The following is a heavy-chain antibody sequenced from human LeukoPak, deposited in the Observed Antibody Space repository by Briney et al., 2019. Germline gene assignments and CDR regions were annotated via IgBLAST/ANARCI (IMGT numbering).Heavy chain of an antibody. CDR3: ARESGSYSSSYRFDS. J-gene: IGHJ4*02. D-gene: IGHD6-6*01. CDR2: IYHGGST. V-gene: IGHV4-4*02. Sequence: PSGTLSLTCAVSGGSISSSNWWSWVRQPPGKGLEWIGEIYHGGSTNYNPSLKSRVTISVDKSKNQFSLHLNSVTPEDTAVYYCARESGSYSSSYRFDSWGQGTLVTVSS. CDR1: GGSISSSNW.